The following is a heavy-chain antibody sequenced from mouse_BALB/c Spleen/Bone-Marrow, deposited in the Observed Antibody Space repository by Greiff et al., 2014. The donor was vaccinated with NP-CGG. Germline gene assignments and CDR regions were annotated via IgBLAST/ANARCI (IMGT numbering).Heavy chain of an antibody. V-gene: IGHV2-2*02. J-gene: IGHJ4*01. D-gene: IGHD2-14*01. Sequence: VQLQESGPGLVQPSQSLSITCTVSSFSLTSYGVHWVRQSPGKGLEWLGVIWSGGSTDYNAAFISRLSISKDNSKSQVFFKMNSLQANDTAIYYCARNGGAYYRYYYAMDYWGQGTSVTVSS. CDR2: IWSGGST. CDR1: SFSLTSYG. CDR3: ARNGGAYYRYYYAMDY.